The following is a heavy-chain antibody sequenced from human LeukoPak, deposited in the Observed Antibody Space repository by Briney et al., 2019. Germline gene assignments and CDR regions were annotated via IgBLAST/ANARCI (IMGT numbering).Heavy chain of an antibody. Sequence: PGGSLRLSCAASGFTFDDYAMHWVRQAPGKGLEWVSGISWNSGSIGYADSVKGRFTISRDNAKNSLYLQMNSLRAEDTALYYCAKDRKGSGSYYNAIFDYWGQGTLVTVSS. V-gene: IGHV3-9*01. CDR3: AKDRKGSGSYYNAIFDY. CDR1: GFTFDDYA. CDR2: ISWNSGSI. J-gene: IGHJ4*02. D-gene: IGHD3-10*01.